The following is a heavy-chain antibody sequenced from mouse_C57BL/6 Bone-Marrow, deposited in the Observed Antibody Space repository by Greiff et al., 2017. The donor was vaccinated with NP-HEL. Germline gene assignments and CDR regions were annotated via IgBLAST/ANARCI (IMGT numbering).Heavy chain of an antibody. V-gene: IGHV5-17*01. CDR2: ISSGRSTI. CDR3: ARPTGLGFDY. Sequence: EVMLVESGGGLVKPGGSLKLSCAASGFTFSDYGMHWVRQAPEKGLEWVAYISSGRSTIYYADTVKGRFTISRDNAKNTLFLQMTSLRSEDTAMYYCARPTGLGFDYWGQGTTLTVSS. J-gene: IGHJ2*01. CDR1: GFTFSDYG. D-gene: IGHD3-1*01.